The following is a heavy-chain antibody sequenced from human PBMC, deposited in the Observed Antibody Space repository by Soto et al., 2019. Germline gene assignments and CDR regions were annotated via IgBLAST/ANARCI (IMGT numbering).Heavy chain of an antibody. CDR1: GHAFTNYV. CDR3: ARALTIFGAVIGD. J-gene: IGHJ4*02. V-gene: IGHV1-3*01. Sequence: XSVKVSYTPSGHAFTNYVLNWVRQAPGQGLECMGWINSGNGNTKYSEKFQGRVTITRDTSASTAYMELNSLTSEDTAVYYCARALTIFGAVIGDWGQGTLVTVSS. D-gene: IGHD3-3*01. CDR2: INSGNGNT.